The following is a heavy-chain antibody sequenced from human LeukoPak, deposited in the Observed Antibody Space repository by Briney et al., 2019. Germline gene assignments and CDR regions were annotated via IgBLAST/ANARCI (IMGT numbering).Heavy chain of an antibody. J-gene: IGHJ3*02. CDR2: IYYSGST. D-gene: IGHD2-2*01. CDR1: GGSISSGDYY. CDR3: AGSVVVPAATRQHDAFDI. V-gene: IGHV4-30-4*01. Sequence: SETLSLTCTVSGGSISSGDYYWSWIRQPPGKGLEWIGYIYYSGSTYYNPSLKSRVTISVDTSKNQFSLKLSFVTAADTAVYYCAGSVVVPAATRQHDAFDIWGQGTMVTVSS.